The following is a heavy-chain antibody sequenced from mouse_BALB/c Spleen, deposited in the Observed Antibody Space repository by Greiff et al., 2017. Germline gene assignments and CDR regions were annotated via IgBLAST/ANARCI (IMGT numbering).Heavy chain of an antibody. CDR1: GFTFSSFG. J-gene: IGHJ2*01. D-gene: IGHD2-14*01. V-gene: IGHV5-17*02. CDR3: ARWGYDDGGFDY. Sequence: EVQLVESGGGLVQPGGSRKLSCAASGFTFSSFGMHWVRQAPEKGLEWVAYISSGSSTIYYADTVKGRFTISRDNPKNTLFLQMTSLRSEDTAMYYCARWGYDDGGFDYGGQGTTLTVSS. CDR2: ISSGSSTI.